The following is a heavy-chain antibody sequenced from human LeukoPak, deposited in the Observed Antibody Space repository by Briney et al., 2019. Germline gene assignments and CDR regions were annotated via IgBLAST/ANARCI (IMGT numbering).Heavy chain of an antibody. CDR3: ARLLRPYYFDY. Sequence: SETLSLTCAVYGGSFSGYYWSWIRQPPGKGLEWIGEINHSGSTNYNPSLKSRVTISVDTSKNQFPLKLSSVTAADTAVYYCARLLRPYYFDYWGQGTLVTVSS. D-gene: IGHD3-3*01. CDR1: GGSFSGYY. J-gene: IGHJ4*02. CDR2: INHSGST. V-gene: IGHV4-34*01.